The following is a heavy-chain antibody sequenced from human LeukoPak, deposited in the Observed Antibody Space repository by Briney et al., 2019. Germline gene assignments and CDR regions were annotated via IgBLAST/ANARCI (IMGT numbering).Heavy chain of an antibody. J-gene: IGHJ4*02. CDR1: GFTLSSYA. D-gene: IGHD3-10*01. V-gene: IGHV3-23*01. CDR2: ISGSGGST. CDR3: AKRGLYYGSGSYTS. Sequence: GGSLRLSCAASGFTLSSYAMSWVRQAPGKGLEWVSAISGSGGSTYYADSVKGRFTISRDNSKNTLYLQMNSLRAEDTAVYYCAKRGLYYGSGSYTSWGQGTLATVSS.